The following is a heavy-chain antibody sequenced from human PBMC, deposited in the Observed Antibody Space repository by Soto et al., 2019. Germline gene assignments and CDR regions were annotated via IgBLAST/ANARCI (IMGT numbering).Heavy chain of an antibody. J-gene: IGHJ3*02. Sequence: QVQLQESGPGLVKPSETLSLTCTVSGGSVSSGSYYWSWIRQPPGKGLEWIGYIYYSGSTNYNPSRESRVTISVDTSKNQFSLKLSSVTAADTAVYYCARGRGGSYLRHAFDIWGQGTMVTVSS. CDR1: GGSVSSGSYY. CDR3: ARGRGGSYLRHAFDI. V-gene: IGHV4-61*01. CDR2: IYYSGST. D-gene: IGHD1-26*01.